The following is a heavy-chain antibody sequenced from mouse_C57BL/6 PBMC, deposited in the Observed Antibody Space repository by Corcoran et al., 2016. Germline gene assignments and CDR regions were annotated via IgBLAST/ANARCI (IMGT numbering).Heavy chain of an antibody. J-gene: IGHJ3*01. CDR1: GYTFTTYG. CDR2: INTYSGVH. CDR3: ARQDYGTTSFAY. Sequence: QIQLVQSGPELKKPGETFKISCKASGYTFTTYGMIWVKPAPGQGLKWMGWINTYSGVHTYADDFKVRFAFSLETSASTAYLQINNLKDEDTATYCCARQDYGTTSFAYWGQGTLVTVS. V-gene: IGHV9-3*01. D-gene: IGHD1-1*01.